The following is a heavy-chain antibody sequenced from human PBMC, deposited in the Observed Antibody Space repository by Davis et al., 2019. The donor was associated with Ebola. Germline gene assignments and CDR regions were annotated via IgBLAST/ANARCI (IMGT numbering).Heavy chain of an antibody. CDR2: ISGSGGST. Sequence: AISGSGGSTYYADSVKGRFTISRDNSKNTLYLQMNSLRAEDTAVYYCARRRRNYYYGMDVWGQGTTVTVSS. J-gene: IGHJ6*02. V-gene: IGHV3-23*01. CDR3: ARRRRNYYYGMDV.